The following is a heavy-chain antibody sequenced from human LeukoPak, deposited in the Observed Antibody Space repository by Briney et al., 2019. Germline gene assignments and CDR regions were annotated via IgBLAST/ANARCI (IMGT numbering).Heavy chain of an antibody. CDR2: IYYSGST. D-gene: IGHD4-17*01. J-gene: IGHJ4*02. Sequence: SETLSLTCTVSGGSVGSGSFYWSWIRQPPGKGLEWIGYIYYSGSTYYNPSLKSRVTISVDTSKNQFSLKLSSVTAADTAVYYCARVSGDLLDYWGQGTLVTVSS. CDR1: GGSVGSGSFY. CDR3: ARVSGDLLDY. V-gene: IGHV4-30-4*01.